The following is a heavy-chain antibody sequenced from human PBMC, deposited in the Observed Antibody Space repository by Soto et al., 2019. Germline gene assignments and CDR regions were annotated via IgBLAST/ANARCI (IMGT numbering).Heavy chain of an antibody. Sequence: GGSLRLSCAASGLTFSSYAMSWVRQAPGKGLEWVSAISGSGGSTYYADSVKGRFTISRDNSKTTLYLQMKSMRAVDTAVYYCANGGGIPSVWSVVKNYYYYCWIDVWDKRTTVNDAS. J-gene: IGHJ6*04. CDR3: ANGGGIPSVWSVVKNYYYYCWIDV. D-gene: IGHD3-3*01. CDR2: ISGSGGST. CDR1: GLTFSSYA. V-gene: IGHV3-23*01.